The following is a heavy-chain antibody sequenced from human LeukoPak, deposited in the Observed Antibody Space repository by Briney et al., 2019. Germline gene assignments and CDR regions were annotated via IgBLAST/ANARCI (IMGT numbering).Heavy chain of an antibody. D-gene: IGHD3-3*01. V-gene: IGHV1-24*01. J-gene: IGHJ3*02. CDR2: FDPEDGET. CDR3: ATDLPVLRFRPDLRWGAFDI. Sequence: ASVKVSCKVSGYTLTELSMHWVRQAPGKGLEWMGGFDPEDGETIYAQKFQGRVTMTEDTSTDTAYMELSSLRSEDTAVYYCATDLPVLRFRPDLRWGAFDIWGQGTMVTVSS. CDR1: GYTLTELS.